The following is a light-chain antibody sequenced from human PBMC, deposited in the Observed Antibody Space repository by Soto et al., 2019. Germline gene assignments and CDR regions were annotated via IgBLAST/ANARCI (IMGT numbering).Light chain of an antibody. Sequence: QSVLTKPASVYGAPGQSITISCTGTSSDVGGYNYVSWYQQHPGKAPKLMIYDVSNRPSGVSSRFSGSKSGNTASLTISGLQAEDEADYYCSSYTSSSTLGVFGTGTKVTVL. V-gene: IGLV2-14*01. J-gene: IGLJ1*01. CDR2: DVS. CDR3: SSYTSSSTLGV. CDR1: SSDVGGYNY.